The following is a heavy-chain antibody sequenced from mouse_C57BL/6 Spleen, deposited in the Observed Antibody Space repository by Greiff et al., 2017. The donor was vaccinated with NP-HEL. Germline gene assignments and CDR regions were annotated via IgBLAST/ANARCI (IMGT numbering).Heavy chain of an antibody. Sequence: QVQLKQPGAELVKPGASVKVSCKASGYTFTSYWMHWVKQRPGQGLEWIGRIHPSDSDSNYNQKFKGKATLTVDKSSSTAYMQLSSLTSEDSAVYYCANYDEGYWYFDVWGTGTTVTVSS. CDR2: IHPSDSDS. J-gene: IGHJ1*03. CDR1: GYTFTSYW. V-gene: IGHV1-74*01. D-gene: IGHD2-4*01. CDR3: ANYDEGYWYFDV.